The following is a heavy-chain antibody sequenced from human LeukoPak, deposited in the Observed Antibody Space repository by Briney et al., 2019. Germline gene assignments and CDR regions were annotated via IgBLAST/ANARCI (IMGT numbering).Heavy chain of an antibody. CDR1: GGTFSSYA. CDR2: IIPILGIA. CDR3: ARGRRIAAAELDY. J-gene: IGHJ4*02. D-gene: IGHD6-13*01. V-gene: IGHV1-69*04. Sequence: SVKVSCKASGGTFSSYAISWVRQAPGQGLEWMGRIIPILGIANYAQKFQGRVTITADKSTSTAYMELSSLRSEDTAVYYCARGRRIAAAELDYWGQGTLVTVSS.